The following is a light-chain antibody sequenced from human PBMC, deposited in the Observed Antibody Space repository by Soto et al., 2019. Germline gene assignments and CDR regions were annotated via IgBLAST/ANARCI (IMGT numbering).Light chain of an antibody. Sequence: DIKMNQSPSSLSASVGDRVTITCRASQSISSYLNWYQQKPGKAPKLLIYAASSLQSGVPSRFSGSGSGTDFTLTISSLQPEDFATYYCPQSYSTPWTFGQGTKVDIK. CDR2: AAS. CDR3: PQSYSTPWT. CDR1: QSISSY. J-gene: IGKJ1*01. V-gene: IGKV1-39*01.